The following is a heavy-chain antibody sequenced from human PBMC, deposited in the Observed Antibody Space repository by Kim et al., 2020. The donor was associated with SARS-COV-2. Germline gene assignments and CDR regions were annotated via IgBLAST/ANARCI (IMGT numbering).Heavy chain of an antibody. CDR3: ARSVVVGGGNWFDP. Sequence: NPSLKSRVTISVDTAKNQFSLKLSSVTAADTAVYYCARSVVVGGGNWFDPWGQGTLVTVSS. D-gene: IGHD2-15*01. V-gene: IGHV4-59*01. J-gene: IGHJ5*02.